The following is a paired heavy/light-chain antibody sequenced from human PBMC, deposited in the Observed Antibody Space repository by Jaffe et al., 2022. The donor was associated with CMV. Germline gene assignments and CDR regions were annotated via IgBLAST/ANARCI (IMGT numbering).Heavy chain of an antibody. Sequence: EVQLVESGGGLVQPGGSLRLSCAASGFTFSSYAMHWVRQAPGKGLEYVSAISANGGTTYYANSVKGRFTISRDNSKNTLYLQMGSLRAEDMAVYYCARGLRFLEWLLYAFDYWGQGTLVTVSS. V-gene: IGHV3-64*01. D-gene: IGHD3-3*01. J-gene: IGHJ4*02. CDR1: GFTFSSYA. CDR3: ARGLRFLEWLLYAFDY. CDR2: ISANGGTT.
Light chain of an antibody. J-gene: IGLJ2*01. Sequence: QSVLTQPPSVSGAPGQRVTISCTGSSSNIGAGYDVHWYQQLPGTAPKLLIYGNNNRPSGVPDRFSGSKSGTSASLAITGLQAEDEADYYCQSYDSSLRVFGGGTKLTVL. CDR3: QSYDSSLRV. CDR1: SSNIGAGYD. V-gene: IGLV1-40*01. CDR2: GNN.